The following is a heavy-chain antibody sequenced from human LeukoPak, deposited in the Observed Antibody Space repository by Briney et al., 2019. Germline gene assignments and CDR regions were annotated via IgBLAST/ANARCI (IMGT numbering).Heavy chain of an antibody. Sequence: PSETLSLTCTVSGGSISSHYWSWIRQPPGKGLEWIGYIYYSGSTNYNPSLKRRVTISVDTSKNQFSLKLSSVTAADTAVYYCARDLRFLEWLSWFDPWGQGTLVTVSS. D-gene: IGHD3-3*01. CDR2: IYYSGST. CDR3: ARDLRFLEWLSWFDP. V-gene: IGHV4-59*11. J-gene: IGHJ5*02. CDR1: GGSISSHY.